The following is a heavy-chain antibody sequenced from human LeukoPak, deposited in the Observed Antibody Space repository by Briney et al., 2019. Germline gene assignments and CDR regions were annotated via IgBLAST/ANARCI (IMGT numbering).Heavy chain of an antibody. D-gene: IGHD3-22*01. CDR1: GGSISSYY. CDR2: IYYSGST. J-gene: IGHJ4*02. Sequence: PSETLSLTCTVSGGSISSYYWSWIRQPPGKGLEWIGYIYYSGSTNYNPSLKSRVTISVDTSKNQFSLKLSSVTAADTAVYYCARDRGEYDSXXFDYWGQGTLVTVSS. V-gene: IGHV4-59*12. CDR3: ARDRGEYDSXXFDY.